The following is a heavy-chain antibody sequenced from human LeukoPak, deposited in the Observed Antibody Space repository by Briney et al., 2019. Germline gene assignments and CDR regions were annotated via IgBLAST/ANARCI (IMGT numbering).Heavy chain of an antibody. CDR2: IGIAGDT. V-gene: IGHV3-13*01. CDR3: ARAPPYSSASWGYYGMDV. D-gene: IGHD6-6*01. CDR1: GFTFSSYD. J-gene: IGHJ6*02. Sequence: PGGSLRLSCAASGFTFSSYDMHWVRQTTGKGLEWVSSIGIAGDTYNPGSVKGRFTISREDAKNSLYLQMNSLRAGDTAVYYCARAPPYSSASWGYYGMDVWGQGTTVTVSS.